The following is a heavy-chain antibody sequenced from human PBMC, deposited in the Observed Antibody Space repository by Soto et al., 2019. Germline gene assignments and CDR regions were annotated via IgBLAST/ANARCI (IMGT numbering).Heavy chain of an antibody. J-gene: IGHJ6*02. V-gene: IGHV1-69*01. CDR2: IIPMFGTA. CDR3: ARWSVYRNRVYYYGIDV. CDR1: GCTFSSYD. D-gene: IGHD3-3*01. Sequence: QVQLVQSGAEVKKPGSSVKVSCKASGCTFSSYDISWVRQAPGQGLEWMGGIIPMFGTANYAQKFQGRVTMTADESTRTAYMELRSLRSEDTDVYYCARWSVYRNRVYYYGIDVCGQGTTVTVSS.